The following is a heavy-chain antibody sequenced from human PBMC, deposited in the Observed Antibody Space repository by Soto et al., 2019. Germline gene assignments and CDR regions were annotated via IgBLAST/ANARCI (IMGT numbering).Heavy chain of an antibody. CDR3: ARGVYDFWSGHPKGLDY. J-gene: IGHJ4*02. D-gene: IGHD3-3*01. CDR1: GFTFSGSA. CDR2: IRSKANSYAT. V-gene: IGHV3-73*01. Sequence: PGGSLRLSCAASGFTFSGSAMHWVRQASGKGQEWVGRIRSKANSYATAYAVSVKGKFTISRDDSRNTAYLQMNSLKTEDTAVYYCARGVYDFWSGHPKGLDYWGQGTVVTVSS.